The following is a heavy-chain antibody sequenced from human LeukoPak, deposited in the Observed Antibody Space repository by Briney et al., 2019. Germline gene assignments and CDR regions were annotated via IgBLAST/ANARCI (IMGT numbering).Heavy chain of an antibody. V-gene: IGHV4-34*01. D-gene: IGHD6-13*01. CDR3: ARFSSIAAAFDY. CDR1: GGSFSAYF. Sequence: SETLSLTCAVYGGSFSAYFWTWIRQPPGKGLEWIGEINHSGSTNYNPSLKSRVTMSVDTSKDQFSLKLSSVTAADTAVYYCARFSSIAAAFDYWGQGTLVTVSS. CDR2: INHSGST. J-gene: IGHJ4*02.